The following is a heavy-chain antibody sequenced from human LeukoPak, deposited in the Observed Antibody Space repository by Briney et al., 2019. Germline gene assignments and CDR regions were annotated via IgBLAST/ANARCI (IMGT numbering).Heavy chain of an antibody. CDR1: GGSFSGYY. CDR3: ARAPSRPSIAAAGFDY. J-gene: IGHJ4*02. Sequence: TSETLSLTCAVYGGSFSGYYWSWIRQPPGKGLEWIGEINHSGSTNYNPSLKSRVTISVDTSKNQFSLKLSSVTAADTAVYYCARAPSRPSIAAAGFDYWGQGTLVTVSS. CDR2: INHSGST. V-gene: IGHV4-34*01. D-gene: IGHD6-13*01.